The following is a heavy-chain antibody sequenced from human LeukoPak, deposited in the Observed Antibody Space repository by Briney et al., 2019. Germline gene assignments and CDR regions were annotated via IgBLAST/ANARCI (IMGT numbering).Heavy chain of an antibody. CDR3: ARGPEYSSGWRFAEYFQH. J-gene: IGHJ1*01. CDR2: ISWNSGSI. CDR1: GFTFDDYA. Sequence: PGRSLRLSCAASGFTFDDYAMHWVRQAPGKGLEWVSGISWNSGSIGYADSVKGRFTISRDNAKNSLYLQMNSLRAEDTALYYCARGPEYSSGWRFAEYFQHWGQGTLVTVSS. D-gene: IGHD6-19*01. V-gene: IGHV3-9*01.